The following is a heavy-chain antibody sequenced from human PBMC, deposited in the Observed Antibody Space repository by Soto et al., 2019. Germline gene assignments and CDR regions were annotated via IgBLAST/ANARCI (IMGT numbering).Heavy chain of an antibody. CDR2: IYTSGST. J-gene: IGHJ4*02. D-gene: IGHD3-16*01. V-gene: IGHV4-4*07. CDR1: GGSISSYY. Sequence: SETLSLTCTVSGGSISSYYWSWIRQPAGKGLEWIGRIYTSGSTNYNPSLKSRVTMSVDTSKNQFSLKLSSVTAADTAVYYCARSRAYGWGSPSYFVYWGQGTLLTVSS. CDR3: ARSRAYGWGSPSYFVY.